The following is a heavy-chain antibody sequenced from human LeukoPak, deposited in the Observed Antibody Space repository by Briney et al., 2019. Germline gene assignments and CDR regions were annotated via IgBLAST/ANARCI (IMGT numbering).Heavy chain of an antibody. J-gene: IGHJ4*02. V-gene: IGHV4-59*01. CDR2: IYYSGST. D-gene: IGHD5-12*01. CDR3: ARVRANSGYDPYYFDY. CDR1: GGSISSYY. Sequence: SETLSLTCTVSGGSISSYYWSWIRQPPGKGLEWIGYIYYSGSTNYNPSLKGRVTISVDTSKNQFSLKLSSVTAADTAVYYCARVRANSGYDPYYFDYWGQGTLVTVSS.